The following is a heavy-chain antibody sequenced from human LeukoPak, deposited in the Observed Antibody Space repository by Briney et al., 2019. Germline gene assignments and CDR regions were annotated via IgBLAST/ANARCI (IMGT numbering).Heavy chain of an antibody. Sequence: SQTLSLTCTVSGGSISSGSYYWSWIRQPAGKGLEWIGRIYTSGSTYYNPSLKSRVTISVDTSKNQFSLKLSSVTAADTAVYYCARDDYGGNVSFDFWGQGTLVTVSS. D-gene: IGHD4-23*01. J-gene: IGHJ4*02. CDR1: GGSISSGSYY. CDR3: ARDDYGGNVSFDF. V-gene: IGHV4-61*02. CDR2: IYTSGST.